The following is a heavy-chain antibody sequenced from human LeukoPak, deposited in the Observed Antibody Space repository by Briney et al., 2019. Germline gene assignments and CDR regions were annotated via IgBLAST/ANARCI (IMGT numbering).Heavy chain of an antibody. D-gene: IGHD3-10*01. Sequence: ASVKVSCKASGYTFTGYYMHWVRQAPGQGLEWMGWINPNSGGTNYAQKLQGRVTMTTDTSTSTAYMELRSLRSDDTAVYYCARPGYYGSGSYYHWYFDLWGRGTLVTVSS. CDR2: INPNSGGT. J-gene: IGHJ2*01. V-gene: IGHV1-2*02. CDR3: ARPGYYGSGSYYHWYFDL. CDR1: GYTFTGYY.